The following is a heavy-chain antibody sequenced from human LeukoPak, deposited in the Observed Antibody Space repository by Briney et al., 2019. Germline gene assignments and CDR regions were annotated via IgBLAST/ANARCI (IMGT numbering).Heavy chain of an antibody. J-gene: IGHJ3*02. V-gene: IGHV3-21*01. CDR2: ISSSSYI. D-gene: IGHD3-10*01. CDR3: ARLSRGSGRDAFDI. CDR1: GFTFGSYS. Sequence: PGGSLRLSCAASGFTFGSYSMNWVRQAPGKGLEWVSSISSSSYIYYADSVKGRFTISRDNAKNSLYLQMNSLRAEDTAVYYCARLSRGSGRDAFDIWGQGTMVTVSS.